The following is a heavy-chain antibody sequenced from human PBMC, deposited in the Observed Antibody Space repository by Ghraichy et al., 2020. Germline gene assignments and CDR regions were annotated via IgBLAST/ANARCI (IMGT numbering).Heavy chain of an antibody. D-gene: IGHD3-3*01. V-gene: IGHV3-21*01. CDR3: ATESPISIFGGIIHFDN. CDR2: ITAGSGFK. CDR1: GFTFSTYD. J-gene: IGHJ5*02. Sequence: ESLNISCAASGFTFSTYDMNWVRQAPGKGLEWVSSITAGSGFKFYADSVRGRFTISRDNAENSLYLQMNSLRAEDTAIYYCATESPISIFGGIIHFDNWGQGTMVSVSS.